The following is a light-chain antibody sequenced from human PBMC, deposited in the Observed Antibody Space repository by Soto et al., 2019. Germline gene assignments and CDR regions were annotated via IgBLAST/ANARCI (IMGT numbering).Light chain of an antibody. CDR1: QGISNY. Sequence: DIQMTQSPSSLSASVGDRVTITCRASQGISNYLAWYQQKPGKVPKLLIYAASTLQSGVPSRFSGSGSGTDFTRTISSLQPEDVATYYCQKYNSAPRTCGQGIKMEIK. CDR2: AAS. CDR3: QKYNSAPRT. J-gene: IGKJ1*01. V-gene: IGKV1-27*01.